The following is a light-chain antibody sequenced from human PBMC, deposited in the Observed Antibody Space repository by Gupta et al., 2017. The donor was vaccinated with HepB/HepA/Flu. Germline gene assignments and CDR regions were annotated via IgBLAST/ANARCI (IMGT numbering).Light chain of an antibody. CDR3: QQYTNWRRT. V-gene: IGKV3-15*01. CDR2: GAS. J-gene: IGKJ1*01. CDR1: QSVSSN. Sequence: EIVMTQSPATLSVSPGERATLSCRASQSVSSNLAWYQQKPGQAPRLLIYGASTRATGLPARFTGSGSATEFTLTISSRHSEDFVVYYFQQYTNWRRTFGPGTKVEMK.